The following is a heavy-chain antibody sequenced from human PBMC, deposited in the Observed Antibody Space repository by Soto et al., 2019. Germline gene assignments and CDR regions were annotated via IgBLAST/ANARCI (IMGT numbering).Heavy chain of an antibody. D-gene: IGHD5-18*01. CDR3: AQGSTAMPYFDY. CDR2: ISYDGSNK. CDR1: GFTFSSYG. V-gene: IGHV3-30*18. Sequence: QVQLVESGGGVVQPGRSLRLSCAASGFTFSSYGMHWVRQAPGKGLEWVAVISYDGSNKYYADSVKGRFTISRDNSKNTLSLQINSLRAEDTDVYYCAQGSTAMPYFDYWGQGTLVTVSS. J-gene: IGHJ4*02.